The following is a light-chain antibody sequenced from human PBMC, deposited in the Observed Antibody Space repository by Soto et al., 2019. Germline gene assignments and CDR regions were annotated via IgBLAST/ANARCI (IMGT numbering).Light chain of an antibody. V-gene: IGLV1-40*01. CDR1: SSNFGAGYD. J-gene: IGLJ3*02. CDR3: QSYDNRLSAWV. Sequence: QSVVTQPPSVSGAPGQRVTISCTGSSSNFGAGYDVQWYQQLPGTAPKLLIYGNFNRPSGVPDRFSGSKSGTSASLAITGLQAEDEADYYCQSYDNRLSAWVFGGGTKVTVL. CDR2: GNF.